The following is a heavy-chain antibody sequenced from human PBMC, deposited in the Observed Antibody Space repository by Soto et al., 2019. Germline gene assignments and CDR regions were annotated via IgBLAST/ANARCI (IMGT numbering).Heavy chain of an antibody. J-gene: IGHJ5*02. Sequence: SETLSLTCTVSGASVSSGSYYWSWIRQSPGKGLEWIGYVYYSGITNYNPSLKSRVIISVGRSKNQFFLKLTSVTAADTAMYDCTRDKYNSAWYDKWGQGTQVTVSS. CDR1: GASVSSGSYY. V-gene: IGHV4-61*01. CDR3: TRDKYNSAWYDK. D-gene: IGHD6-19*01. CDR2: VYYSGIT.